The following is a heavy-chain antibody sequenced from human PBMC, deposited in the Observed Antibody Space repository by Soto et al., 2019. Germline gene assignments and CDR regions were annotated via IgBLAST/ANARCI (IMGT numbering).Heavy chain of an antibody. CDR2: IYWNDDK. D-gene: IGHD4-17*01. CDR1: GPSFGTSGVG. J-gene: IGHJ3*02. Sequence: QITLKESGPTQVKPTQTLTLTCTASGPSFGTSGVGVGWIRQPPGEALEWLALIYWNDDKRYSPSLKSSLTITMDTSQSQVVLTMTDVDPVDTATYYCASMTTVATAAFDIWGQGTMVTVSS. CDR3: ASMTTVATAAFDI. V-gene: IGHV2-5*01.